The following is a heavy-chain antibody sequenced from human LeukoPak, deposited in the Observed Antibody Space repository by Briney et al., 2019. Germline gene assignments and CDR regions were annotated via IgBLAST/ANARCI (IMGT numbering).Heavy chain of an antibody. V-gene: IGHV4-38-2*01. CDR1: GYSISNGYY. Sequence: PSETLSLTCAVSGYSISNGYYWAWIRQPPGGGLEWIGSLYHSDSAYYNTSLRSRVSMSVDTSKNQFSLTLSFVTAADTAVYYCARQHDSYYYYYIDVWGSGTTVTVSS. CDR3: ARQHDSYYYYYIDV. CDR2: LYHSDSA. J-gene: IGHJ6*03.